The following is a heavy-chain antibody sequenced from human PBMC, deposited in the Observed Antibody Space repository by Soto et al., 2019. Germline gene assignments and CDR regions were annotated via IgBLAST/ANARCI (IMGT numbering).Heavy chain of an antibody. CDR2: ISAYNGNT. D-gene: IGHD5-12*01. Sequence: QVQLVQSGAEVKKPGASVKVSCKASGYTFTSYGISWVRQAPGQGLEWMGWISAYNGNTNYAQKLQGRVTMTTDTSTSTAYMELRSLRSDDTAVYYCATWRYSGYEWPDGHFDYWGQGTLVTVSS. V-gene: IGHV1-18*01. CDR3: ATWRYSGYEWPDGHFDY. J-gene: IGHJ4*02. CDR1: GYTFTSYG.